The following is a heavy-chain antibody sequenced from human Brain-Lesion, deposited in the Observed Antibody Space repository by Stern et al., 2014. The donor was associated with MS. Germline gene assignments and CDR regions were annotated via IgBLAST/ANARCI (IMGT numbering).Heavy chain of an antibody. Sequence: QVQLVESGPGLVKPSETLSLTCTVAGGSVSSTSYAWAWIRQPPGKGLEWIGTIYYSGDTSYSPSLKSRLPISLDAPKNQSPRQWGLGTAADTAVYYCAGEEDIRYCSGGSCTGNWFDPWGQGTLVTVSS. CDR3: AGEEDIRYCSGGSCTGNWFDP. CDR1: GGSVSSTSYA. J-gene: IGHJ5*02. D-gene: IGHD2-15*01. CDR2: IYYSGDT. V-gene: IGHV4-39*01.